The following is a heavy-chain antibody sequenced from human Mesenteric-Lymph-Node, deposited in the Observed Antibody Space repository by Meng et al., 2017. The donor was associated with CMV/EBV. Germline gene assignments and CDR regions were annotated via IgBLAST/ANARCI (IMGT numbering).Heavy chain of an antibody. CDR1: GGSISSSTYY. D-gene: IGHD3/OR15-3a*01. Sequence: GSLRLSCTVSGGSISSSTYYWGWIRQPRGKGLEWIGTIYYSGTTYYNPSLKGRVTMAVDTSKNQFSLKLSSVTAADTTVYYCATGLVASSYWHLDVWGRGTLVTVSS. V-gene: IGHV4-39*01. CDR2: IYYSGTT. J-gene: IGHJ2*01. CDR3: ATGLVASSYWHLDV.